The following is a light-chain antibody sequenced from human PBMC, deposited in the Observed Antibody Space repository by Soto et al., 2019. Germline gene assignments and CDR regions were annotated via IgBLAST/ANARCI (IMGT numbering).Light chain of an antibody. CDR2: NNN. CDR3: AAWHDSLNGPV. V-gene: IGLV1-44*01. CDR1: SSNIGGNP. Sequence: VLTQPPSASGTPGQRVTISCSGSSSNIGGNPVNWYQQLPGTAPKLLIYNNNQRPSGVPDRFSGSKSGTSASLAISGLQSEDEADYYCAAWHDSLNGPVFGGGTKVTVL. J-gene: IGLJ3*02.